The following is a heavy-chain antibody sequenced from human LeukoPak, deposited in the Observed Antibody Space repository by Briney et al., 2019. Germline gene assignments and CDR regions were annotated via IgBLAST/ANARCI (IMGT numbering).Heavy chain of an antibody. D-gene: IGHD6-19*01. CDR1: GFTFSSYS. V-gene: IGHV3-21*01. Sequence: PGGSLRLSCAASGFTFSSYSMNWVRQAPGKGLEWVSSISSSSSYIYYADSVKGRFTISRDNAKNSLYLQMNSLRAEDTAVYYCASTRLRIAVAGTVFDPWGQGTLVTVSS. J-gene: IGHJ5*02. CDR3: ASTRLRIAVAGTVFDP. CDR2: ISSSSSYI.